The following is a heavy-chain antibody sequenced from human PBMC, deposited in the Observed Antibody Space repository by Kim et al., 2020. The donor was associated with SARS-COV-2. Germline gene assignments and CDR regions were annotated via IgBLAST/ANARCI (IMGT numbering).Heavy chain of an antibody. Sequence: GGSLRLSCAASGFTVSSNYMSWVRQAPGKGLEWVSVIYSGGSTYYADSVKGRFTISRDNSKNTLYLQMNSLRAEDTAVYYCARDKPSLDYDILTGYPSRYYYYGRDVWGQGTTVTVAS. CDR2: IYSGGST. D-gene: IGHD3-9*01. J-gene: IGHJ6*02. CDR1: GFTVSSNY. V-gene: IGHV3-53*01. CDR3: ARDKPSLDYDILTGYPSRYYYYGRDV.